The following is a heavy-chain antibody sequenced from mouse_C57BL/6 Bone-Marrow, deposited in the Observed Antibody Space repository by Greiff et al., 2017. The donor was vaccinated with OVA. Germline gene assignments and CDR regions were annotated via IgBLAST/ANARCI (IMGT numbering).Heavy chain of an antibody. Sequence: EVQRVESEGGLVQPGSSMKLSCTASGFTFSDYYMAWVRQVPEKGLEWVANINYDGSSTFYLDSLKSRFIISRDNAKNILYLQMSSLKSEDTATYYCAREDGYYDWYFDVWGTGTTVTVSS. D-gene: IGHD2-3*01. V-gene: IGHV5-16*01. CDR3: AREDGYYDWYFDV. J-gene: IGHJ1*03. CDR2: INYDGSST. CDR1: GFTFSDYY.